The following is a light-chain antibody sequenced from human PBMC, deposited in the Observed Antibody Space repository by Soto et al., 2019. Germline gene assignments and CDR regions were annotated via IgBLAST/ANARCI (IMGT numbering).Light chain of an antibody. CDR1: QTVSSNY. CDR3: QQYGTSPYT. J-gene: IGKJ2*01. V-gene: IGKV3-20*01. Sequence: EFVLTQSPGTLSLSPGERATLSCRASQTVSSNYLAWYQQKPGQAPRLLFYGASRRATGIADRFSGSGSGTDFTLTISRLEPEDFAVYYCQQYGTSPYTFGQGTKLSIK. CDR2: GAS.